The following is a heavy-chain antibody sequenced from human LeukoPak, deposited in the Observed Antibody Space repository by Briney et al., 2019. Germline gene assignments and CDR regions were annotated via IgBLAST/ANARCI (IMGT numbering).Heavy chain of an antibody. CDR1: GFTFNSYG. CDR2: IRFDGSNK. Sequence: PGGSLRLSCAASGFTFNSYGMHWVRQAPGKGLEWVAIIRFDGSNKYYADSVKGRFTISRDNSKNTLYLQMNSLRVEDTAVYYCAKDLRSVRNFWGFLSDYWGQGTLVTVSS. J-gene: IGHJ4*02. D-gene: IGHD7-27*01. CDR3: AKDLRSVRNFWGFLSDY. V-gene: IGHV3-30*02.